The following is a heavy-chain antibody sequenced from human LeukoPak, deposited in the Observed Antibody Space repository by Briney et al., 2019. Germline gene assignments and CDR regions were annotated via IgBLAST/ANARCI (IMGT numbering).Heavy chain of an antibody. J-gene: IGHJ5*02. Sequence: SETLSLTCAVYGGSFSGYYWSWIRQPPGKGLEWIGEINHSGSTNYNPSLKSRVTISVDTSKNQFSLKLSSVTAADTAVYYCAGHQFEILLWFGESRNWFDPWGQGTLVTVSS. D-gene: IGHD3-10*01. CDR2: INHSGST. CDR1: GGSFSGYY. V-gene: IGHV4-34*01. CDR3: AGHQFEILLWFGESRNWFDP.